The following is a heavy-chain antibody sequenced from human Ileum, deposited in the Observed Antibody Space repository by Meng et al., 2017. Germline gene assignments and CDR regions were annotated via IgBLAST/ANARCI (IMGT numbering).Heavy chain of an antibody. CDR1: GFTFSSYE. CDR2: ISSSGSTI. J-gene: IGHJ2*01. CDR3: ARDSSSGVVRGVIVGYFDL. Sequence: GGSLRLSCAASGFTFSSYEMNWVRQAPGKGLEWFSYISSSGSTIYYADSVKGRFTISRDNAKNSLYLQMNSLRAEDTAVYYCARDSSSGVVRGVIVGYFDLWGRGTLVTVSS. D-gene: IGHD3-10*01. V-gene: IGHV3-48*03.